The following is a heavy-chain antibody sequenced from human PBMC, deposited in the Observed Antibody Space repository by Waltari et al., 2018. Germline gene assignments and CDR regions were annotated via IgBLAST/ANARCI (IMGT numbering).Heavy chain of an antibody. Sequence: QVQLVESGGGVVQPGGSLRLSCAASGFTFSSYGMHCGRQAPGKGLEWVAFIRYDGSNKYYADSVKGRFTISRDNSKNTLYLQMNSLGAEDTAVYYCAKGIGEDGNYWGQGTLVTVSS. V-gene: IGHV3-30*02. J-gene: IGHJ4*02. CDR1: GFTFSSYG. CDR3: AKGIGEDGNY. D-gene: IGHD3-10*01. CDR2: IRYDGSNK.